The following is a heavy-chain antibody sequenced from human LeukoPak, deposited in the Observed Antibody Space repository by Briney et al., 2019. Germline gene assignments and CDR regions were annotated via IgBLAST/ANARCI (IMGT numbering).Heavy chain of an antibody. D-gene: IGHD1-7*01. CDR1: GGSISSGGYS. Sequence: PSQTLSLTCAVSGGSISSGGYSWSWIRQPPGKGLEWIGYIYHSGSTYYNPSLKSRVTISVDTSKNQFSLKLSSVTAADTAVYYCARRTHSRFDYWGQGTLVTVSS. CDR2: IYHSGST. J-gene: IGHJ4*02. V-gene: IGHV4-30-2*01. CDR3: ARRTHSRFDY.